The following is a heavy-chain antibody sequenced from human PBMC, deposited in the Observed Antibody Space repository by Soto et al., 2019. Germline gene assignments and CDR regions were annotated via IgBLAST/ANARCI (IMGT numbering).Heavy chain of an antibody. D-gene: IGHD2-15*01. CDR1: GYTFTSYD. Sequence: ASVKVSCKASGYTFTSYDINWVRQATGQGLEWMGWMNPNSGNTGYAQKFQGRVTMTRNTSISTAYMELSSLRSEDTAVYYCARSGYCSGGSCYYFDYWGQGALVTVSS. J-gene: IGHJ4*02. CDR2: MNPNSGNT. CDR3: ARSGYCSGGSCYYFDY. V-gene: IGHV1-8*01.